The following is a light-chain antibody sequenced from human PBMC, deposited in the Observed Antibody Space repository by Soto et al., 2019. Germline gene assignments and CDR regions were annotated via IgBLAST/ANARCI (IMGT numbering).Light chain of an antibody. J-gene: IGLJ2*01. CDR1: SSDVGSYNL. CDR2: EGS. CDR3: CSYAGNSNVV. V-gene: IGLV2-23*01. Sequence: QSALTQPASVSGSPGQSITISCTGTSSDVGSYNLVSWYQHHPGKEAPKLMIYEGSKRPSGVSNRFSGSKSGNTASLTISGLQAEDEADYYCCSYAGNSNVVFGGGTQLTVL.